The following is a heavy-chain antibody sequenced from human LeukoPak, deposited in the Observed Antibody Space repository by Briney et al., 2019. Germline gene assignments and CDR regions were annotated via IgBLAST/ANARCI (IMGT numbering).Heavy chain of an antibody. Sequence: SETLSLTCTVSGGSVSSGSYYWSWIRQPPGKGLEWIGYIYYSGSTNYNPSLKSRVTISVDTSKNQFSLKLSSVTAADTAVYYCARALSNAFDIWGQGTMVTVSS. J-gene: IGHJ3*02. CDR1: GGSVSSGSYY. CDR3: ARALSNAFDI. V-gene: IGHV4-61*01. CDR2: IYYSGST.